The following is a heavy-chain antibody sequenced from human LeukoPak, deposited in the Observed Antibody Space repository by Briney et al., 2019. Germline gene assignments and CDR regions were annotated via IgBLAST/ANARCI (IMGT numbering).Heavy chain of an antibody. CDR2: AHYSGST. CDR3: ASKMSTYWFFDV. Sequence: SETLSLTCTVSGGSVSRDSWNWIRQPPGKGLEWIGFAHYSGSTNYNPSLKSRVTISVDTSKSQFSLKLISVTAADTAVYYCASKMSTYWFFDVWGRGTLVTVSS. J-gene: IGHJ2*01. CDR1: GGSVSRDS. D-gene: IGHD5-24*01. V-gene: IGHV4-59*02.